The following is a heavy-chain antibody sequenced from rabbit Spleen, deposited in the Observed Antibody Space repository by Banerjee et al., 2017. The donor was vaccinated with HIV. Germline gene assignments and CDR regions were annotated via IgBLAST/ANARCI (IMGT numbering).Heavy chain of an antibody. CDR3: ARDSGSSFSTYGMDL. V-gene: IGHV1S47*01. CDR2: IDPLFGTT. CDR1: GFDFSSYG. Sequence: QEQLVEFGGGLVQPGGSLKLSCKASGFDFSSYGVSWVRQAPGKGLEWIGYIDPLFGTTYYANWVNGRFTISSHNAQSTLYLQLNSLTAADTATYFCARDSGSSFSTYGMDLWGQGTLVTVS. J-gene: IGHJ6*01. D-gene: IGHD8-1*01.